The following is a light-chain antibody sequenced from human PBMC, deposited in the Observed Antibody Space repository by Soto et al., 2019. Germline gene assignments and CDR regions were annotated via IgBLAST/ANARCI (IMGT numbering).Light chain of an antibody. CDR3: SSYTSSSTHV. Sequence: QSALTQPASVSGSPGQSITISCTATSSDVGSYNYVSWYQQYPGRAPKLMIFEVTTRTSGVSHRFSGSKSGNKAYLIISGLQADDEADYYCSSYTSSSTHVFGGGTKLTVL. CDR2: EVT. CDR1: SSDVGSYNY. V-gene: IGLV2-14*01. J-gene: IGLJ2*01.